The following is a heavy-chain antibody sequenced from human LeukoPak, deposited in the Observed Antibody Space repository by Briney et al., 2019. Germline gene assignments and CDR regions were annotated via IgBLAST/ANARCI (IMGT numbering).Heavy chain of an antibody. V-gene: IGHV3-48*03. D-gene: IGHD3-10*01. CDR1: GFTFSSYE. J-gene: IGHJ4*02. Sequence: GGSLRLSCAASGFTFSSYEMNWVRQAPGKGLEWVSYISSSGSTIYYADSVKGRFTISRDNSKNTLYLQMNSLRAEDTAVYYCAKEIDGSGSYYFDYWGQGTLVTVSS. CDR3: AKEIDGSGSYYFDY. CDR2: ISSSGSTI.